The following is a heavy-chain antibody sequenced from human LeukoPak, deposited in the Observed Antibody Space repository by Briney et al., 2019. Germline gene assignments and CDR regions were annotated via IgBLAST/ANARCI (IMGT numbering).Heavy chain of an antibody. V-gene: IGHV1-2*04. CDR2: INPNSGGT. CDR3: ARCNRYSGSYCLNY. Sequence: ASVKVSCKASGYSFISYYMHWVRQAPGQGLEWMGWINPNSGGTNYAQKFQGWVTMTRDTSISTAYMELSRLRSDDTAVYYCARCNRYSGSYCLNYWGQGTLVTVSS. J-gene: IGHJ4*02. D-gene: IGHD1-26*01. CDR1: GYSFISYY.